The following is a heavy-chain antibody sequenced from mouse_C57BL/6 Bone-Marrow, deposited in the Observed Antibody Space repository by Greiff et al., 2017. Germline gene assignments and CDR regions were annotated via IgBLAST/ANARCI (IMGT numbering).Heavy chain of an antibody. Sequence: QVQLKQPGAELVKPGASVKLSCKASGYTFTSYWMQWVKQRPGQGLEWIGEIDPSDSYTNYNQKFKGKATLTVDTSSSTAYMQLSSLTSEDSAVYYCERYDYDGAYWGQGTRVTVSA. D-gene: IGHD2-4*01. CDR3: ERYDYDGAY. CDR2: IDPSDSYT. CDR1: GYTFTSYW. J-gene: IGHJ3*01. V-gene: IGHV1-50*01.